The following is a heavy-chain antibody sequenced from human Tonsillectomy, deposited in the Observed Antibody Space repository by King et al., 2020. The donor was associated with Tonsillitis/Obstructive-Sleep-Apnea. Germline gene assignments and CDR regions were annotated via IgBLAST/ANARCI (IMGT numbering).Heavy chain of an antibody. CDR3: ARGHYYNYYMDV. CDR2: INHIGRP. V-gene: IGHV4-34*01. Sequence: VQLQQWGAGLLKPSETLSLTCAVYGGAFSGYYWNWIRQPPGKGLEWIGEINHIGRPNSNPSLTSRITMSVDTSKNQFSLTRSSVTAADTAVYYCARGHYYNYYMDVWDKGTTVTVSS. J-gene: IGHJ6*03. CDR1: GGAFSGYY.